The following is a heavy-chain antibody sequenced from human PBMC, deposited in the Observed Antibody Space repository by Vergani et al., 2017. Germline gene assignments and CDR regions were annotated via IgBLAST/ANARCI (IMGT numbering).Heavy chain of an antibody. CDR2: IDHTGRP. CDR3: ARVNTETNGHLYYYYYMDV. Sequence: QVQLQQWGGGLLKPSETLSLTCVVNGWSFTSYHWTWIRQSPGEGLEWVGDIDHTGRPDYNPSLMSRLTMSVDKSRNQFSLPLNSVTATDTATYFCARVNTETNGHLYYYYYMDVWGQGTAVTVS. CDR1: GWSFTSYH. J-gene: IGHJ6*03. D-gene: IGHD4-11*01. V-gene: IGHV4-34*01.